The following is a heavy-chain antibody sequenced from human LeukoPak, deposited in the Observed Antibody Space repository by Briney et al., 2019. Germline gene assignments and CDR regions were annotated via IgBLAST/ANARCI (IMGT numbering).Heavy chain of an antibody. J-gene: IGHJ6*03. D-gene: IGHD6-13*01. CDR3: AREYPDSSSWTGYYYYMDV. Sequence: GRSLRLSCAASGFTFSSYAMHWVRQAPGKGLEWVAVISYDGSNKYYADSVKGRFTISRDNSKNTLYLQMNSLRAEDTAVYYCAREYPDSSSWTGYYYYMDVWGKGTTVTISS. V-gene: IGHV3-30*04. CDR2: ISYDGSNK. CDR1: GFTFSSYA.